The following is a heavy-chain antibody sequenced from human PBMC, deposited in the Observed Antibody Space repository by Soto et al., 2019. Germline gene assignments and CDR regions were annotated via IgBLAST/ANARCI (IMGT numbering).Heavy chain of an antibody. CDR1: GYTFTSYD. V-gene: IGHV1-8*01. D-gene: IGHD3-3*01. Sequence: ASVKVSCKASGYTFTSYDINWARQATGQGLELMGWMNPNSGNTGYAQKFQGRVTMTRNTSISTAYMELSSLRSEDTAVYYCARVSFTYYDFWSGYSTHDAFDIWGQGTMVTVSS. CDR2: MNPNSGNT. CDR3: ARVSFTYYDFWSGYSTHDAFDI. J-gene: IGHJ3*02.